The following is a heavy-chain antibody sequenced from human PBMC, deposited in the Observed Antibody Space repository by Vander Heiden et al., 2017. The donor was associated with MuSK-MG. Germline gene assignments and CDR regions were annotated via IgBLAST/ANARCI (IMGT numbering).Heavy chain of an antibody. J-gene: IGHJ4*01. Sequence: EVQLVESGGGLVQPGGSLTASCSAPGSTFRTFARNWVRQAPGKGLGWVSIISGSGGSTYYPDSVNGRFTISRDNSKNTLYLHMNSLRAEDPAVYYCAKDRSHDGGNSNGYFDYWGHGTLVTVSS. CDR1: GSTFRTFA. CDR3: AKDRSHDGGNSNGYFDY. CDR2: ISGSGGST. D-gene: IGHD2-21*02. V-gene: IGHV3-23*04.